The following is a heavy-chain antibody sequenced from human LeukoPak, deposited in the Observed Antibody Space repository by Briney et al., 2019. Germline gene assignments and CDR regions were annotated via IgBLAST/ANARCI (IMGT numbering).Heavy chain of an antibody. J-gene: IGHJ3*02. Sequence: QPGGSLRLSCAASGFTFSSYSMNWVRQAPGKGLEWVSYISSSSSTIYYADSVKGRFTISRDNSKNTLYLQMNSLRAEDTAVYYCARSSADVVVPAAPGYAFDIWGQGTMVTVSS. CDR2: ISSSSSTI. V-gene: IGHV3-48*01. CDR3: ARSSADVVVPAAPGYAFDI. D-gene: IGHD2-2*01. CDR1: GFTFSSYS.